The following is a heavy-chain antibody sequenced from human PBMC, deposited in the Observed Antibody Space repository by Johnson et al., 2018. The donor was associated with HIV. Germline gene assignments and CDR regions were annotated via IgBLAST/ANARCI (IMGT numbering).Heavy chain of an antibody. CDR1: GFTFSNYA. Sequence: VQLVESGGDLVLPGGSLRLSCAASGFTFSNYAMSWVRQAPGKGLQWVSTISGRAGRTDYADSVKGRFTLSRDNSKNTLYLQMNSLRAEDTAVYYCAREEGSGEPPNAFDIWGQGTMVTVSS. CDR3: AREEGSGEPPNAFDI. V-gene: IGHV3-23*04. CDR2: ISGRAGRT. J-gene: IGHJ3*02. D-gene: IGHD3-16*01.